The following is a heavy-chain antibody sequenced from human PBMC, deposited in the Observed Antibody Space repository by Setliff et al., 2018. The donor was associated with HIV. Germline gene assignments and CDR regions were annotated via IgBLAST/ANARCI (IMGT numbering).Heavy chain of an antibody. V-gene: IGHV6-1*01. J-gene: IGHJ4*02. D-gene: IGHD6-19*01. Sequence: PSQTLSLTCAISGDSVSSNNAAWNWIRQSPLRGLEWLGRTYYRSKWYFDYAVSVKSRIIINPDTSKNQFSLHLNSVTPEDTAVYYCARGSYGSVLLWGQGTRVTVSS. CDR2: TYYRSKWYF. CDR3: ARGSYGSVLL. CDR1: GDSVSSNNAA.